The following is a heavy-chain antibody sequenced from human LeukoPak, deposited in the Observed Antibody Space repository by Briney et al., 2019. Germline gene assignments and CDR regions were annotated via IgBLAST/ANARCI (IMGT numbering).Heavy chain of an antibody. Sequence: GGSLRLSCAASGLTFSSYSMNWVRQAPGKGLEWVSSISSSSSYIYYADSVKGRFTISRDNAKNSLYLQMNSLRAEDTAVYYCARDIHWLVPGYWGQGTLVTVSS. CDR3: ARDIHWLVPGY. CDR1: GLTFSSYS. CDR2: ISSSSSYI. D-gene: IGHD6-19*01. V-gene: IGHV3-21*01. J-gene: IGHJ4*02.